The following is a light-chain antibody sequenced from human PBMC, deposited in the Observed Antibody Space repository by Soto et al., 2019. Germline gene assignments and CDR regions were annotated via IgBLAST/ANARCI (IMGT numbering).Light chain of an antibody. CDR1: QSVSSSY. V-gene: IGKV3-15*01. Sequence: EIMLTQSAATLSLSPGERATLSGRASQSVSSSYLAWYQQKPGHAPRLLIYGATTRATGIPARFSGSGSGTDFTLTISSLQSEDFAVYYCQMYNNWLGTFGGGTKVDIK. J-gene: IGKJ4*01. CDR3: QMYNNWLGT. CDR2: GAT.